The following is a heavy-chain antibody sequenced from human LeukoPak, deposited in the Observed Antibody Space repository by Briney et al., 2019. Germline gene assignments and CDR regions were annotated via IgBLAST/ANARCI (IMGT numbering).Heavy chain of an antibody. J-gene: IGHJ3*02. Sequence: GASVKVSCKVSGGTFSSHAISWVRQAPGQGLEWMGGIIPMFGTTNYAQKFQGRVTITRDTSASTAYMELSSLRSEDTAVYYCARGRNMVRGAAPDAFDIWGQGTMVTVSS. CDR3: ARGRNMVRGAAPDAFDI. V-gene: IGHV1-69*05. D-gene: IGHD3-10*01. CDR1: GGTFSSHA. CDR2: IIPMFGTT.